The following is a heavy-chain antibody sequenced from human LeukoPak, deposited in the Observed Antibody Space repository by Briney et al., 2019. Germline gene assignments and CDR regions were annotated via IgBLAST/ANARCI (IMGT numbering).Heavy chain of an antibody. CDR3: ARADYYYDSSGYYVHDY. CDR1: GGSFSGYY. CDR2: INHSGST. Sequence: PSETLSLTCAVYGGSFSGYYWSWIRQPPAKGLEWIGEINHSGSTNYNPSLKSRVTISVDTSKNQFSLKLSSVTAADTAVYYCARADYYYDSSGYYVHDYWGQGTLVTVSS. V-gene: IGHV4-34*01. J-gene: IGHJ4*02. D-gene: IGHD3-22*01.